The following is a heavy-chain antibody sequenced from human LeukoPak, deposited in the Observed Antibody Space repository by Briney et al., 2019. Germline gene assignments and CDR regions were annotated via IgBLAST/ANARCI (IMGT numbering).Heavy chain of an antibody. V-gene: IGHV4-59*13. CDR1: GGSISSYY. CDR2: IYYSGST. D-gene: IGHD6-13*01. Sequence: SETLSLTCTVSGGSISSYYWSWIRQPPGKGLEWIGYIYYSGSTNYNPSLKSRVTISVDTSKNQFSLKLSSVTAADTAVYYCARVIGSSSLTPNWFDPWGQGTLVTVSS. J-gene: IGHJ5*02. CDR3: ARVIGSSSLTPNWFDP.